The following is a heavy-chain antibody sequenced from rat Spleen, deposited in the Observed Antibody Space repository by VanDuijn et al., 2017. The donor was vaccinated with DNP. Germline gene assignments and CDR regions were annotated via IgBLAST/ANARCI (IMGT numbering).Heavy chain of an antibody. V-gene: IGHV5-31*01. Sequence: EVQLVESGGDLVQPGRSLKLSCVASGFTFNNYWMTWIRQVPGKGLEWVASIIYDGSSTYYGDSVKGRFTISRDNAKSTLYLQMDSLRSEDTATYYCATQGYGGPLRYWGQGVMVTVSS. CDR1: GFTFNNYW. J-gene: IGHJ2*01. CDR3: ATQGYGGPLRY. CDR2: IIYDGSST. D-gene: IGHD1-11*01.